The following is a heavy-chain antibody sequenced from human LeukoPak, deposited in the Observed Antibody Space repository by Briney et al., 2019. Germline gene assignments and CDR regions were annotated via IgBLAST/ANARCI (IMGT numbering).Heavy chain of an antibody. J-gene: IGHJ4*02. V-gene: IGHV3-23*01. CDR1: GITLSNYG. Sequence: GSLRLSCAVSGITLSNYGMSWVRRAPGKGLEWVAGISDSGGRTNYADSVKGRFTISRDNPKNTLYLQMNSLRAEDTAVYFCAKRGVVIRVILVGFHKEAYYFDSWGQGALVTVSS. CDR3: AKRGVVIRVILVGFHKEAYYFDS. D-gene: IGHD3-22*01. CDR2: ISDSGGRT.